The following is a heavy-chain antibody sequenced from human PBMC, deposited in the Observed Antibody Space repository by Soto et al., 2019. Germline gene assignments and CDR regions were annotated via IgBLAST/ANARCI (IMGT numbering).Heavy chain of an antibody. J-gene: IGHJ4*02. V-gene: IGHV4-39*01. Sequence: SETLSLTCTVSGGSISSSSSYWGWIRQPPGKGLEWVGNIYYLGNTYYNPSLGSRVTISVDTSKNQFSLKLRSVTAADTAVFYCASIANSAVDYWGQGTQVTVSS. CDR2: IYYLGNT. CDR1: GGSISSSSSY. CDR3: ASIANSAVDY. D-gene: IGHD6-13*01.